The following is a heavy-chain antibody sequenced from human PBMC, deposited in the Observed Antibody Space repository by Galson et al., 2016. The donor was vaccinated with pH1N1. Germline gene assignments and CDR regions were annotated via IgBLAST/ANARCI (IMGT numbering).Heavy chain of an antibody. CDR3: ERAIGSRSAY. CDR2: IKEDGSET. J-gene: IGHJ4*02. D-gene: IGHD3-16*02. Sequence: SLRLSCAASGFTFSNYWMHWVRQVPGKGLEWVANIKEDGSETYYVGSVRGRFTISRDNAKNSLYLQMNSMRDEDTALYYCERAIGSRSAYWGQGTLVTVSS. V-gene: IGHV3-7*01. CDR1: GFTFSNYW.